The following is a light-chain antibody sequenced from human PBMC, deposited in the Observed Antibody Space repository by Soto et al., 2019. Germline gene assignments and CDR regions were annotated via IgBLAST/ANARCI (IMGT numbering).Light chain of an antibody. V-gene: IGKV3-20*01. CDR3: KQYGRSPFT. J-gene: IGKJ3*01. CDR1: QSVSSSY. CDR2: GAS. Sequence: EIVLTQSPGTLSLSPGERATLSCRPSQSVSSSYLARYQQKPGQAPRLLIYGASSRATGIPGRFSGSGSGTDFTLTISRLEPEDFAVYYCKQYGRSPFTFGPGTKVNIK.